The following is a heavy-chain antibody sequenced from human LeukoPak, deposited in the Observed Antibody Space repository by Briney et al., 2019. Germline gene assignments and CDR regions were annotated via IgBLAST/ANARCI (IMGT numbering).Heavy chain of an antibody. CDR1: GGSSSGYY. CDR3: ARGGRYCSGGSCSNWFDP. J-gene: IGHJ5*02. CDR2: INHSGST. V-gene: IGHV4-34*01. D-gene: IGHD2-15*01. Sequence: SETLSLTCAVYGGSSSGYYWSWIRQPPGKGLEWIGEINHSGSTNYNPSLKSRVTISVDTSKNQFSLKLSSVTAADTAVYYCARGGRYCSGGSCSNWFDPWGQGTLVTVSS.